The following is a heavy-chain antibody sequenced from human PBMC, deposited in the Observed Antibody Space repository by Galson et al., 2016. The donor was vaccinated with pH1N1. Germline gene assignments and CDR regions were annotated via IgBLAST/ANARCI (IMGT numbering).Heavy chain of an antibody. CDR3: ARLGVRIAAPGEDYYDGMDV. V-gene: IGHV3-7*01. CDR2: INQDGDKK. J-gene: IGHJ6*02. CDR1: GFNFSNYW. Sequence: SLRLSCAASGFNFSNYWMQWVRQAPGKGLQWVANINQDGDKKYYVGSVEGRFTISRDNSKNTLFLQMNSLRGDDTAVYYCARLGVRIAAPGEDYYDGMDVWGQGTTVTVSS. D-gene: IGHD6-13*01.